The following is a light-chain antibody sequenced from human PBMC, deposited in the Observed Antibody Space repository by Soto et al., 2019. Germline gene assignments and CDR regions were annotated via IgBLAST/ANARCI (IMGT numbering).Light chain of an antibody. CDR2: SAS. CDR3: QQANNFPWT. J-gene: IGKJ1*01. V-gene: IGKV1-12*02. CDR1: EGISSW. Sequence: DIQMTQSPSSVSASVGDRVTITCRASEGISSWLAWYQQKPGRAPKLLISSASTLQSGVPSRFSGSGSGTHYTLTIYGLQPEDFATYYCQQANNFPWTFGHGTRVEIK.